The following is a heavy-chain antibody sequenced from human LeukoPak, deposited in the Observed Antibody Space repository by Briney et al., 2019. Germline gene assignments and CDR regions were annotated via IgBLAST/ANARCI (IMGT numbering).Heavy chain of an antibody. CDR2: INHSGST. D-gene: IGHD3-10*01. J-gene: IGHJ4*02. V-gene: IGHV4-34*01. Sequence: SETLSLTCAVYGGSFSGYYWSWIRQPPGKGLEWIGEINHSGSTNYNPSLKSRVTISVDTSKNQFSLKLSSVTAADTAVYYCARRPMVRGVIRFDYWGQGTLVTVSS. CDR1: GGSFSGYY. CDR3: ARRPMVRGVIRFDY.